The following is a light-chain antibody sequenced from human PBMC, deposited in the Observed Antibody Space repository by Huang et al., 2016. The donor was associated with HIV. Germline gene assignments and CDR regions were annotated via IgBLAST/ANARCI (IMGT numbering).Light chain of an antibody. CDR1: QGIGNS. CDR3: QQYYSTPLVT. Sequence: DIQMTQSPSSLSASVGDRGTITCRASQGIGNSLAWYQQKPGKAPQLLLYAAYRLETGVPSRFSGIGSGTDSTLTISGLQPEDFATYYCQQYYSTPLVTFGGGTKVEIK. CDR2: AAY. J-gene: IGKJ4*01. V-gene: IGKV1-NL1*01.